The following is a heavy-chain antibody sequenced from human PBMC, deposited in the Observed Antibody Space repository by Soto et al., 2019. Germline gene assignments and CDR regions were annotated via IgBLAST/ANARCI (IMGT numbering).Heavy chain of an antibody. CDR1: GGSFSGYY. D-gene: IGHD2-2*01. J-gene: IGHJ6*03. Sequence: SETLSLTCAVYGGSFSGYYWSWIRQPPGKGLEWIGEINHSGSTNYNPSLKSRVTISVDTSKNQFSLKLSSVTAADTAVYYCARGLTSIVVVPAASGREPHYYYYYYMDVWGKGTTVTVSS. CDR3: ARGLTSIVVVPAASGREPHYYYYYYMDV. V-gene: IGHV4-34*01. CDR2: INHSGST.